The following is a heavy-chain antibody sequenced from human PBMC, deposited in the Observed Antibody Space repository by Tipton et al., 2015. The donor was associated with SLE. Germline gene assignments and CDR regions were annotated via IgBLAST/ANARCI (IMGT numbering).Heavy chain of an antibody. CDR3: ARAPDLPAAYDS. CDR2: IYYTGST. J-gene: IGHJ5*01. CDR1: GGSIRSTNYY. V-gene: IGHV4-31*03. D-gene: IGHD2-2*01. Sequence: TLSLTCIVSGGSIRSTNYYWSWIRQHPEKGLEWIGYIYYTGSTSYNPSLESRVTISVDTSKNQFSLRLTSVTAADSAVYFCARAPDLPAAYDSWGQGTLVTVSS.